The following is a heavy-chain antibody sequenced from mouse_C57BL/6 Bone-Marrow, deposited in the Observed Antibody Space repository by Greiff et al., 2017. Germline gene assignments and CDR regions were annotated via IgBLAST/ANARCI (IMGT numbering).Heavy chain of an antibody. CDR3: GREGGDYETY. CDR1: GYSLTSGSY. CDR2: MSYDGSN. Sequence: DVQLQESGPGLVKPSQSLTLTCSVTGYSLTSGSYWNWIRQFPGNKLEWMGSMSYDGSNNYNPSLKNRISITSDTSRNQFFLKVNSVTTEDTATYYCGREGGDYETYWGQGTLVTVSA. V-gene: IGHV3-6*01. J-gene: IGHJ3*01. D-gene: IGHD2-4*01.